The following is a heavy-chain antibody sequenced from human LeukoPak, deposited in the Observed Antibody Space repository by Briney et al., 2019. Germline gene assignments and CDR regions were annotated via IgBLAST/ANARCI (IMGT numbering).Heavy chain of an antibody. CDR3: ARQTYGDYYFDY. Sequence: GASVKVSCKASGYTFTGYYMHWVRQAPGQGLEWMGWINPNSGGTNYAEKFQGRVTMTRDTSISTAYMELSWLRSDDTAVYYCARQTYGDYYFDYWGQGTLVTVSS. CDR2: INPNSGGT. CDR1: GYTFTGYY. V-gene: IGHV1-2*02. D-gene: IGHD4-17*01. J-gene: IGHJ4*02.